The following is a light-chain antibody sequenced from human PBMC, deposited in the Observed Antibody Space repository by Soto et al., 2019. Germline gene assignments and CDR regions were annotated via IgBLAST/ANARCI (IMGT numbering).Light chain of an antibody. V-gene: IGKV2D-29*01. J-gene: IGKJ4*01. Sequence: DIVMTQTPLSLSVTPGQPASISCKSSQSLLLSNGKTYLFWFLQRPGHPPQLLIYEVSNRFSGVXDTXSGSGSGTDFTLKISRVEAEDVGVYYCMQSLQFPLTFGGGTKVEIK. CDR3: MQSLQFPLT. CDR1: QSLLLSNGKTY. CDR2: EVS.